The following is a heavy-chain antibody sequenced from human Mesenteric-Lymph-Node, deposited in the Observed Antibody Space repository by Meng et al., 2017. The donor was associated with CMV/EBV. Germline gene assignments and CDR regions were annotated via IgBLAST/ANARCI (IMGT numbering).Heavy chain of an antibody. D-gene: IGHD3-10*01. V-gene: IGHV3-30*02. Sequence: GGSLRLSCAASGFTFSTSGMHWVRQSPGKGLEWVSFIQYGGSPRFYADTVTGRFTISRDDSRNTLFLQMNSLTTEDTAVYYCAKDPELGYWGQGTLVTVSS. CDR1: GFTFSTSG. CDR2: IQYGGSPR. J-gene: IGHJ4*02. CDR3: AKDPELGY.